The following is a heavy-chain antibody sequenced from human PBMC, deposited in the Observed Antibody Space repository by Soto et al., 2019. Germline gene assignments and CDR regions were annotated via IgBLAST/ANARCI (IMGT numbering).Heavy chain of an antibody. D-gene: IGHD1-26*01. Sequence: QVQVVQSGAEVKKPGASVKVSCKASGYTFTRYDIHWVRQATGQGLEWMGWMNPYSGNTGYAPKFQVRVIMTRNTSISTAYREMSSLRSEDRAVYYWASVFTVRRGSGIDYWGQGTLGTVST. CDR3: ASVFTVRRGSGIDY. CDR2: MNPYSGNT. V-gene: IGHV1-8*01. CDR1: GYTFTRYD. J-gene: IGHJ4*02.